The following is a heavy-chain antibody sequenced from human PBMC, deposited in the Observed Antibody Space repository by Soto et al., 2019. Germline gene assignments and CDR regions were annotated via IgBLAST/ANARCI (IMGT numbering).Heavy chain of an antibody. D-gene: IGHD6-13*01. Sequence: GGSLRLSCAASGFTFSSYGMHWVRQAPGKGLEWVAVISYDGSNKYYADSVKGRFTISRDNSKNTLYLQMNSLRAEDTAVYYCAKDLSSSSWPYYYYYGTDVSGQGPTVTVSS. CDR1: GFTFSSYG. V-gene: IGHV3-30*18. J-gene: IGHJ6*02. CDR2: ISYDGSNK. CDR3: AKDLSSSSWPYYYYYGTDV.